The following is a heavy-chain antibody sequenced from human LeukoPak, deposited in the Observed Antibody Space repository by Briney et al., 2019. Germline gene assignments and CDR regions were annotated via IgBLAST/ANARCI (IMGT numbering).Heavy chain of an antibody. CDR1: GYTFTSYG. J-gene: IGHJ4*02. D-gene: IGHD2-2*01. Sequence: ASVTVSCMASGYTFTSYGISWVRQAPGQGLEWMGWISAYNGNTNYAQKLQGRVTMTTDTSTSTAYMELRSLRSDDTAVYYCAREPGYCSSTSCYRYFDYWGQGTLVTVSS. CDR3: AREPGYCSSTSCYRYFDY. V-gene: IGHV1-18*04. CDR2: ISAYNGNT.